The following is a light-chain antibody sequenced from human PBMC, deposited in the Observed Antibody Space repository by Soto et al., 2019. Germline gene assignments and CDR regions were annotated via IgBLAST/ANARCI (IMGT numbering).Light chain of an antibody. Sequence: QSALTQPRSVSGSPGQSVTNSCTGTSSDVGGYNFVSWYQQHPGKAPKLMIYDVNKRPSGVPGRFSGSKSGNTASLTISGLQAEDEADYYCCSYAGTYTHYVFGTGTKLTVL. V-gene: IGLV2-11*01. J-gene: IGLJ1*01. CDR2: DVN. CDR3: CSYAGTYTHYV. CDR1: SSDVGGYNF.